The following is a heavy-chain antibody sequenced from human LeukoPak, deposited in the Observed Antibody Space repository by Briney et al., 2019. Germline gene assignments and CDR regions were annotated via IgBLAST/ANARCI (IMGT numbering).Heavy chain of an antibody. V-gene: IGHV3-66*01. J-gene: IGHJ6*03. D-gene: IGHD2-2*01. CDR1: GFTFSSYW. CDR2: IYSGGST. Sequence: PGGSLRLSCAASGFTFSSYWMSWVRQAPGKGLEWVSVIYSGGSTYYADSVKGRFTISRDNSKNTLYLQMNSLRAEDTAVYYCARDNIVVVPAATPPPNYYYYYYMDVWGKGTTVTISS. CDR3: ARDNIVVVPAATPPPNYYYYYYMDV.